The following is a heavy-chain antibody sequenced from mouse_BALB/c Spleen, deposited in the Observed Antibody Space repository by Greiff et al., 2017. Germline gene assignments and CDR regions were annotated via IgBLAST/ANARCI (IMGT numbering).Heavy chain of an antibody. CDR1: GFNIKDYY. J-gene: IGHJ4*01. D-gene: IGHD1-1*01. CDR3: ARREEITTVVAKGFAMDY. Sequence: EVQLQQSGAELVRPGALVKLSCKASGFNIKDYYMHWVKQRPEQGLEWIGWIDPENGNTIYDPKFQGKASITADTSSNTAYLQLSSLTSEDTAVYYCARREEITTVVAKGFAMDYWGQGTSVTVSS. CDR2: IDPENGNT. V-gene: IGHV14-1*02.